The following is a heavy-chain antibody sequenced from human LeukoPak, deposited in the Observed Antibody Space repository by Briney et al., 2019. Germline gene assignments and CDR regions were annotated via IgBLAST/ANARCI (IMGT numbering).Heavy chain of an antibody. CDR2: INHSGST. V-gene: IGHV4-34*01. J-gene: IGHJ4*02. D-gene: IGHD5-24*01. Sequence: ASETLSLTCAVYGGSFSGYSWNWIRQPPGKGLEWIGEINHSGSTNYNPSLKSRVTISVDTSKNQFSLKLSSVTAADTAVYYSASRPTGGMATLTGYFDNWGQGTLVTVSS. CDR3: ASRPTGGMATLTGYFDN. CDR1: GGSFSGYS.